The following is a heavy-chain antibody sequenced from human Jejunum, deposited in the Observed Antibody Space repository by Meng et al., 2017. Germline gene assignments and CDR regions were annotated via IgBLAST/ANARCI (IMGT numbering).Heavy chain of an antibody. CDR2: IYYGGTT. CDR3: ARGSRGYSYG. D-gene: IGHD5-18*01. J-gene: IGHJ4*02. V-gene: IGHV4-61*01. CDR1: GGSVSSGSYY. Sequence: QVQLRRWGPGLVRPSETLSLTCPVSGGSVSSGSYYWSWIRQPPGKGLEWIGYIYYGGTTNYNPSLKSRVTISADTSKNQFSLKLSSVTAADTAVYYCARGSRGYSYGWGQGTLVTVSS.